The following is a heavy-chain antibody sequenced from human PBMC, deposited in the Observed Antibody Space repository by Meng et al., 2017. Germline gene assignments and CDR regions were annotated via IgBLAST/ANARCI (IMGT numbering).Heavy chain of an antibody. CDR1: GGSISSSSYY. CDR2: IYYSGST. V-gene: IGHV4-39*07. D-gene: IGHD3-22*01. CDR3: ARATYYYDSSGLDY. J-gene: IGHJ4*02. Sequence: SETLSLTCTVSGGSISSSSYYWGWIRQPPGKGLEWIGSIYYSGSTYYNPSLKSRVTISVDTSKNQFSLKLSSVTAADTAVYYCARATYYYDSSGLDYWGQGTLVTVSS.